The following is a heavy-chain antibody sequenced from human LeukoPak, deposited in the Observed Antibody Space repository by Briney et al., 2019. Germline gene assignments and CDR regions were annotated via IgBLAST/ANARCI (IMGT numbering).Heavy chain of an antibody. CDR1: GYTFTSYG. Sequence: ASVKVSCKASGYTFTSYGISWVRQAPGQGLEWMGWISAYNGNTNYAQKLQGRVTMTTDTSTSTAYMELRSLRSDDTAVYYCARDLTDYYGSGSSPFDYWGQGTLVTVSS. CDR3: ARDLTDYYGSGSSPFDY. D-gene: IGHD3-10*01. V-gene: IGHV1-18*04. CDR2: ISAYNGNT. J-gene: IGHJ4*02.